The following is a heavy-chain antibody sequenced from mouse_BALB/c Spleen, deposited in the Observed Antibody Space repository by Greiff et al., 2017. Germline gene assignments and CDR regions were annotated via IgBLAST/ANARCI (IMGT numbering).Heavy chain of an antibody. CDR1: GFSLTAYG. Sequence: VQLQQSGPGLVAPSQSLSITCTVSGFSLTAYGVNWVRQPPGKGLEWLGMIWGDGSTDYNSALKSRLSISKDNSKSQVFLKMNSLQTDDTARYYCARGGNYDAMDYWGQGTSVTVSS. CDR3: ARGGNYDAMDY. J-gene: IGHJ4*01. D-gene: IGHD2-1*01. CDR2: IWGDGST. V-gene: IGHV2-6-7*01.